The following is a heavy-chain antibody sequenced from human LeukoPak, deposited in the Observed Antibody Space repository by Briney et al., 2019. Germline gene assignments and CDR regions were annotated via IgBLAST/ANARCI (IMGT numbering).Heavy chain of an antibody. CDR3: ARDGGSGWSYFDY. Sequence: SETLSLTCTVSGGSISSYYWSWIRQPPGKGLEWIGYIYYSGSTNYNPSLKSRVTISVDTSKNQFSLKLSSVTAADTAVYYCARDGGSGWSYFDYWGQGTLVTVSS. D-gene: IGHD6-19*01. CDR1: GGSISSYY. CDR2: IYYSGST. J-gene: IGHJ4*02. V-gene: IGHV4-59*01.